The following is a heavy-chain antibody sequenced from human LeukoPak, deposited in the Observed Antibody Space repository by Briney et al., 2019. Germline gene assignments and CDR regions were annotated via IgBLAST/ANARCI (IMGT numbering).Heavy chain of an antibody. D-gene: IGHD6-13*01. CDR3: ARPIAAAGY. CDR1: GFTFSSYS. CDR2: ISSSSCYI. Sequence: GGSLRLSCAASGFTFSSYSMNWVRQAPGKGLEWVSSISSSSCYIYYADSVEGRFTISRDNAKNSLYLQMNSLRAEDTAVYYCARPIAAAGYWGQGTLVTVSS. J-gene: IGHJ4*02. V-gene: IGHV3-21*01.